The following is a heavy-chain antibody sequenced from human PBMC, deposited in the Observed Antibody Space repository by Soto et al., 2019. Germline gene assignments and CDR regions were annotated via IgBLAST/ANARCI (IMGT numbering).Heavy chain of an antibody. CDR3: ARGVTVAGVVMFDP. CDR2: ISAYNGNT. Sequence: GASVKVSCKASGYTFTSYGISWVRQAPGQGLEWMGWISAYNGNTNYAQRLQGRVTMTTDTSTSTAYMELRSLRSDDTAVYYCARGVTVAGVVMFDPWGQGTLVPVSS. V-gene: IGHV1-18*01. D-gene: IGHD6-19*01. CDR1: GYTFTSYG. J-gene: IGHJ5*02.